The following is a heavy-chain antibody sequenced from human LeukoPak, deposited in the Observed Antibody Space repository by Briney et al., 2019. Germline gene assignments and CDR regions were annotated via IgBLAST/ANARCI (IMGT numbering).Heavy chain of an antibody. Sequence: PGGSLRLSCAASGFTFNSYAMHWVRQAPGKGLEWVAFIWYDGSNKYYADPVRGRFTMSRDNSKNTLYLQMNSLRAEDTAVYYCARDERGYYNSSGFFGAIDYWGQGTLVTVSS. V-gene: IGHV3-33*01. D-gene: IGHD3-22*01. CDR2: IWYDGSNK. J-gene: IGHJ4*02. CDR1: GFTFNSYA. CDR3: ARDERGYYNSSGFFGAIDY.